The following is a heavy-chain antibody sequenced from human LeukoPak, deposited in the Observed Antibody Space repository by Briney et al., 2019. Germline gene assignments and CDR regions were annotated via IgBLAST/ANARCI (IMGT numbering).Heavy chain of an antibody. CDR1: GVSFSSSA. V-gene: IGHV3-30*02. CDR3: AKDGNTTRWLSWFDP. Sequence: GGSLRLSCTASGVSFSSSAMHWVRQAPGKGLEWVAFIWYDGSIKNYADSVRGLFTISRDNSKNTMYLQMNTLRPEDTAIYYCAKDGNTTRWLSWFDPWGKGTLVTVSS. CDR2: IWYDGSIK. J-gene: IGHJ5*02. D-gene: IGHD2/OR15-2a*01.